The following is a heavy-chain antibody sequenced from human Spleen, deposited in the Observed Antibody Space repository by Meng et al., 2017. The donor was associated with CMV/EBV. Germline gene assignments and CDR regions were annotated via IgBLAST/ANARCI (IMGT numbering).Heavy chain of an antibody. V-gene: IGHV1-18*01. CDR1: GYTFTSYG. J-gene: IGHJ4*02. Sequence: ASVKVSCKASGYTFTSYGISWVRQAPGQGLEWMGWISAYNGNTNYAQKLQGRVTMTTDTSTSTAYMELSSLRSEDTAVYYCARFSGSSHYYDSSGHDYWGQGTLVTVPQ. CDR2: ISAYNGNT. D-gene: IGHD3-22*01. CDR3: ARFSGSSHYYDSSGHDY.